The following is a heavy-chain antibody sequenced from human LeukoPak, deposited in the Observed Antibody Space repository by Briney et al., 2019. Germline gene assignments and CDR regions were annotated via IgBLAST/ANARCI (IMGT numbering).Heavy chain of an antibody. V-gene: IGHV3-23*01. CDR2: ISGSGGST. J-gene: IGHJ4*02. Sequence: GGSLRLSCAASGFTFSSYAMSWVRQAPGKGLEWVSAISGSGGSTYYADSVKGRFTISRDNSKNTLYLQMNSLRAEDTAVYYCAKDLGHGGYDPFVYLQYFDYWGQGTLVTVSS. CDR1: GFTFSSYA. D-gene: IGHD5-12*01. CDR3: AKDLGHGGYDPFVYLQYFDY.